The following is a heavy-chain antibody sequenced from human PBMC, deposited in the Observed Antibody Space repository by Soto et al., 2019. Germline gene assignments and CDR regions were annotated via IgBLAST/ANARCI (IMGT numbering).Heavy chain of an antibody. CDR2: INHSGST. J-gene: IGHJ6*02. D-gene: IGHD3-3*01. V-gene: IGHV4-34*01. CDR1: GGSFSGYY. Sequence: SETLSLTGAVYGGSFSGYYWSWIRQPPGKGLEWIGEINHSGSTNYNPSLKSRVTISVDTSKNQFSLKLSSVTAADTAVYYCARGRVDFWSGTGGYGMDVWGQGTTVTVSS. CDR3: ARGRVDFWSGTGGYGMDV.